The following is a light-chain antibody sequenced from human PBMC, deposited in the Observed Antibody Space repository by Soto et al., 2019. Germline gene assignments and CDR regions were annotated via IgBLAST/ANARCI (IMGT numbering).Light chain of an antibody. Sequence: DIQITQSTSSLSASVGDRVTITCRASQSISNYLAWYQQKPGKVPKLLMYAASTLQSGVPSRFSGSGSGTDFTLTISSLQPEEVATDYCQKYNSAPLTGGQGTRLEIK. CDR3: QKYNSAPLT. J-gene: IGKJ5*01. CDR2: AAS. V-gene: IGKV1-27*01. CDR1: QSISNY.